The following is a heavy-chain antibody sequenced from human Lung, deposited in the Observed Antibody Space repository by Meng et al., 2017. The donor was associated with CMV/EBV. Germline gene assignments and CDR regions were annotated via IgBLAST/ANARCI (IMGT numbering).Heavy chain of an antibody. CDR2: IYHSGST. V-gene: IGHV4-4*02. J-gene: IGHJ5*02. CDR3: ARRLSSIAAHNWFDP. Sequence: SXTXSLXXAVSGGSISSSNWWSWVRQPPGKGLEWIGEIYHSGSTNYNPSLKSRVTISVDKSKNQFSLKLSSVTAADTAVYYCARRLSSIAAHNWFDPWGQGXLVTVSS. D-gene: IGHD6-6*01. CDR1: GGSISSSNW.